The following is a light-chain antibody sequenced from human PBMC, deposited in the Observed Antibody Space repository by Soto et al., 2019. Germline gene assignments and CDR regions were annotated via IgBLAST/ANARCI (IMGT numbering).Light chain of an antibody. CDR2: GAS. CDR3: QQYGSSPRT. Sequence: EIGLTQSPGTLSLSPGERATLSCRASQSVSSSYVAWYQQKPGQGPRLLIYGASSRATGIPDRFSGSGSGTDFTLTISRLEPEDFAVYYCQQYGSSPRTFGQGTKVDIK. J-gene: IGKJ1*01. V-gene: IGKV3-20*01. CDR1: QSVSSSY.